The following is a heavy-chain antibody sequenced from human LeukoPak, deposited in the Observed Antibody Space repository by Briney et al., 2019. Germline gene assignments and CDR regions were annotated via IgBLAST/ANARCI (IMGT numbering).Heavy chain of an antibody. CDR2: IYYSVST. D-gene: IGHD2-15*01. Sequence: SETLSLTCTVSGGSISSGGYYWSWIRQHPGKGLEWIGYIYYSVSTYYNPSLKSRVTISVDTSKNQFSLKLSSVTAADTAVYYCARGGGVVVAAQPHYYYYYGMDVWGQGTTVTVSS. CDR1: GGSISSGGYY. V-gene: IGHV4-31*03. J-gene: IGHJ6*02. CDR3: ARGGGVVVAAQPHYYYYYGMDV.